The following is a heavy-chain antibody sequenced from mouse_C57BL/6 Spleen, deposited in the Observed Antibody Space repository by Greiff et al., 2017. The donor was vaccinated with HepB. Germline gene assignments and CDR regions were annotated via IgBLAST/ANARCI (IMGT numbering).Heavy chain of an antibody. V-gene: IGHV1-61*01. CDR2: IYPSDSET. D-gene: IGHD2-2*01. Sequence: QVQLQQPGAELVRPGSSVKLSCKASGYTFTSYCMDWVKQRPGQGLEWIGNIYPSDSETHYNQKFKDKATLTVDKSSSTAYMQLSSLTSEDSAVYYCARGLPYYYAMDYWGQGTSVTVSS. CDR1: GYTFTSYC. J-gene: IGHJ4*01. CDR3: ARGLPYYYAMDY.